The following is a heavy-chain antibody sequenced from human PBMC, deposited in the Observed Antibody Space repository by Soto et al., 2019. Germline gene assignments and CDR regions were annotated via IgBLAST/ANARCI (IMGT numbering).Heavy chain of an antibody. CDR3: AKDPRLELRGVDS. V-gene: IGHV3-23*01. CDR2: ITGRGDST. J-gene: IGHJ4*02. CDR1: GFPFSDHA. D-gene: IGHD1-7*01. Sequence: GSLRLSCAASGFPFSDHAMHWVRQTPGKGLEWASAITGRGDSTYYADSVKGRFTISRDNSKSTLYLQMMSLRAEDTGVYYCAKDPRLELRGVDSWGQGTQVTVSS.